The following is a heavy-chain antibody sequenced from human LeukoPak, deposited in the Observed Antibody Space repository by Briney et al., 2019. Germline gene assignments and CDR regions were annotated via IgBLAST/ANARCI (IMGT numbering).Heavy chain of an antibody. CDR1: GYTFTSYY. D-gene: IGHD4-11*01. CDR2: INPSGGST. V-gene: IGHV1-46*01. CDR3: ARDTYDPEGETTVTTELDY. Sequence: ASVKVSCKASGYTFTSYYIHWVRQAPGQGLEWMGIINPSGGSTSYAQKFHGRVTMTRDTSTSTVYMELSSLRSEDTAVYYCARDTYDPEGETTVTTELDYWGQGTLVTVSS. J-gene: IGHJ4*02.